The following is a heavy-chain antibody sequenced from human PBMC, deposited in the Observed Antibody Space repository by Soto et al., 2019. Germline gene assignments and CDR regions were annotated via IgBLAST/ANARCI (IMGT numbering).Heavy chain of an antibody. D-gene: IGHD3-16*01. V-gene: IGHV4-30-4*01. CDR3: AREGGESSDGLYYFDS. CDR2: IYYSGNT. J-gene: IGHJ4*02. Sequence: SETLSLTCTVSGGSTSSDNYWSWIRQPPGKGLEWIGHIYYSGNTDYNPSLKSRLAISIDTSRNQFSLKLSSVTAADTAVYFCAREGGESSDGLYYFDSWGQGSLVTVSS. CDR1: GGSTSSDNY.